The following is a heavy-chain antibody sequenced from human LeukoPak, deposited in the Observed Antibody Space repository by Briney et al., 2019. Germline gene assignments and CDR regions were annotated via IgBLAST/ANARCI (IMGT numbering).Heavy chain of an antibody. V-gene: IGHV4-59*11. CDR2: IYNSGAT. Sequence: SETLSLTCTVSGGSISSHYCSWIRQSPRKGLEWIGYIYNSGATKYNPSLESRVTISEDTSKNQFSLNVSSVTAADAAVYYCARGPPGGYYYYYMDVWGRGTTVTVSS. J-gene: IGHJ6*03. D-gene: IGHD1-1*01. CDR3: ARGPPGGYYYYYMDV. CDR1: GGSISSHY.